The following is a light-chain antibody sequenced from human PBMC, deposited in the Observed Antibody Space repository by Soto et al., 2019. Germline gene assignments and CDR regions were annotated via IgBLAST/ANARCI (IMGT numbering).Light chain of an antibody. CDR2: EVS. CDR1: SSDVGGYKF. Sequence: QSVLTQPASVSGSPGQSITISCTGTSSDVGGYKFVSWYQHHPGKAPKLLIYEVSNRPSGVSGRFSGSKSGNTASLTISGLQAEDEAYYYCCSYVGSATVVFGGGTKLTVL. V-gene: IGLV2-14*01. CDR3: CSYVGSATVV. J-gene: IGLJ2*01.